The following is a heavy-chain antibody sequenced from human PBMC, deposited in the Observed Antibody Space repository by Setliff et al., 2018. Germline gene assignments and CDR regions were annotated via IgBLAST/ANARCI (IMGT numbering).Heavy chain of an antibody. D-gene: IGHD2-15*01. V-gene: IGHV4-34*01. CDR2: INHSGST. CDR1: GGSFSGYX. Sequence: SETLSLTCAVYGGSFSGYXXSWIRQPPGKGLEWIGEINHSGSTNYNPSLKSXXXXSVXXXXXXXXXXXXXXXXXXXXXXXXARGADTVVAPYDAFDIWGQGTMVTVSS. J-gene: IGHJ3*02. CDR3: ARGADTVVAPYDAFDI.